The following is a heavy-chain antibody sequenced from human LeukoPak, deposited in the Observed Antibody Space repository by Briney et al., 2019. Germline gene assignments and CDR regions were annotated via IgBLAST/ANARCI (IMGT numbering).Heavy chain of an antibody. CDR3: ARDRRLDIVVVPAADYYYYGMDV. Sequence: GASVKVSCKASGYTFANYGIIWVRQAPGQGLEWMGWISAYNGNTNYAQKLQGRVTMTTDTSTSTAYMELRSLRSDDTAVYYCARDRRLDIVVVPAADYYYYGMDVWGQGTTVTVSS. D-gene: IGHD2-2*03. J-gene: IGHJ6*02. CDR2: ISAYNGNT. CDR1: GYTFANYG. V-gene: IGHV1-18*01.